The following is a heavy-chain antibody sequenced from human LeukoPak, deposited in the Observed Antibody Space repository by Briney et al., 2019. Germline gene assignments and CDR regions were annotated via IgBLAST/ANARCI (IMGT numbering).Heavy chain of an antibody. Sequence: SETLSLTCTVSGGSISYYYWTWIRQTPGKGVEWIGFIHDTGSSNYNPSMKSRVTISVDTSKSQFFLELTSVTAADTAVYYCSGGPAVTTNDYWGQGTLVTVFS. D-gene: IGHD4-17*01. J-gene: IGHJ4*02. CDR3: SGGPAVTTNDY. V-gene: IGHV4-59*01. CDR2: IHDTGSS. CDR1: GGSISYYY.